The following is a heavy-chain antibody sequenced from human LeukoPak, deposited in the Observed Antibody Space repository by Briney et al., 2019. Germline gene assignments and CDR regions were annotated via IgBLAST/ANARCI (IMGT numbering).Heavy chain of an antibody. V-gene: IGHV3-23*01. J-gene: IGHJ6*02. D-gene: IGHD5-18*01. Sequence: PGGSLRLSCAASGFTFSSYAMSWVRQAPGKGLEWVSTISSSGGSTYFADSVEGRFTISRDNSKNTLYLQMNSLRAEDTAVYYCARDAVDTANAVWGQGTTVTVSS. CDR3: ARDAVDTANAV. CDR2: ISSSGGST. CDR1: GFTFSSYA.